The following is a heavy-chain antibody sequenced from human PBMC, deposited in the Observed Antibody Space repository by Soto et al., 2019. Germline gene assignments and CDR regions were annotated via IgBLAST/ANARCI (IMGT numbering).Heavy chain of an antibody. D-gene: IGHD3-10*01. J-gene: IGHJ3*02. CDR1: GFSLSTSGAG. Sequence: QITLKESGPTLVKPTQTLTLTCTFSGFSLSTSGAGVGWIRQPPGKALECLALIYWDYDKRYSPSLKSRLTITKDTSKNQVVVTGAKMDAVDTDTYFCAHRRGHAFDIWGQGTMVTVSS. CDR3: AHRRGHAFDI. CDR2: IYWDYDK. V-gene: IGHV2-5*02.